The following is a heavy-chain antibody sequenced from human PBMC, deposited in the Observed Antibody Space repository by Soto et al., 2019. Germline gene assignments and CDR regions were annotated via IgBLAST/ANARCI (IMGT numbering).Heavy chain of an antibody. Sequence: GRSLGISCAAYGYTLSRYAMSWVRQAPGKGLEWVSAISGSGGSTYYADSVKGRFTISRDNSKNTLYLQMNSLRAEDTAVYYCAKISFSQWPLAEDDYQHCGQGTLVIVSS. D-gene: IGHD6-19*01. CDR1: GYTLSRYA. J-gene: IGHJ1*01. CDR2: ISGSGGST. V-gene: IGHV3-23*01. CDR3: AKISFSQWPLAEDDYQH.